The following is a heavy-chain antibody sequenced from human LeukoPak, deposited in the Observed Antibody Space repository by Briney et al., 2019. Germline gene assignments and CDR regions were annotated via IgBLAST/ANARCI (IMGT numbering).Heavy chain of an antibody. J-gene: IGHJ3*02. CDR1: GFTFSRSA. V-gene: IGHV3-23*01. Sequence: GGSLRLSCAASGFTFSRSAMSWVRQAPGKGLEWVAAISESGSSKYYADSVKGRFTISRDNSKNTLFLQMDSLRAEDTALYYCANSAYYDSIMGAFDIWGQGTMVTVSS. CDR2: ISESGSSK. D-gene: IGHD3-22*01. CDR3: ANSAYYDSIMGAFDI.